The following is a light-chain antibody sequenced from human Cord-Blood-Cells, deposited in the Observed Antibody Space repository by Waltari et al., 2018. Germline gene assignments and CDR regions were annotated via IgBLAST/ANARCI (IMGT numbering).Light chain of an antibody. CDR2: AAS. CDR3: QQSYSTPRT. Sequence: LHMTQAPPSLSASVADRLTITCRASHSISSYLNWYQQKPGKAPKLLIYAASRLQSGVPSRFSGSGSGTDFTRTISSLQPEDFATYYCQQSYSTPRTFGPGTKVDIK. V-gene: IGKV1-39*01. J-gene: IGKJ3*01. CDR1: HSISSY.